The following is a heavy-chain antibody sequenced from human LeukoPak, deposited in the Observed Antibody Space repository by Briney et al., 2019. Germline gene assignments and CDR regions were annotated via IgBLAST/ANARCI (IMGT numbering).Heavy chain of an antibody. V-gene: IGHV4-59*01. J-gene: IGHJ5*02. Sequence: SSETLSLTCTVSGGPISSYYWSWIRQPPGKGLEWIGYIYYSGSSNYNPSLKSRATISVDTSKNQFSLKLSSVTAADTAVYYCARISTPPCCWFDPGGQGTLVTVSS. CDR1: GGPISSYY. CDR2: IYYSGSS. CDR3: ARISTPPCCWFDP. D-gene: IGHD2-15*01.